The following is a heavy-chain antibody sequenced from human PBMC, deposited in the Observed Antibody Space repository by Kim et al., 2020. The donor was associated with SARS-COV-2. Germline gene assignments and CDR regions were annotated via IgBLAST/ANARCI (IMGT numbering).Heavy chain of an antibody. J-gene: IGHJ4*02. D-gene: IGHD6-13*01. CDR1: GYTFTSYA. Sequence: ASVKVSCKASGYTFTSYAMHWVRQAPGQRLEWMGWINAGNGNTKYSQKFQGRVTITMDTSASTAYMELSSLRSEDTAVYYCARGLVQQQLLFDYWGQGTLVTVSS. CDR2: INAGNGNT. CDR3: ARGLVQQQLLFDY. V-gene: IGHV1-3*01.